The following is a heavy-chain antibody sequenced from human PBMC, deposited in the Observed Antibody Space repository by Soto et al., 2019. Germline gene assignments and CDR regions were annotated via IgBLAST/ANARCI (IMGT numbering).Heavy chain of an antibody. CDR3: AVGLMTTVTTQENNWFDP. CDR2: IYYSGST. CDR1: GGSLSSRGYY. D-gene: IGHD4-17*01. V-gene: IGHV4-31*03. Sequence: PADTLSLTCTVSGGSLSSRGYYWSWIRQHPGKGLEWIGYIYYSGSTYYNPSLKSRVTISVDTSKNQFSLKLSSVTAADTAVYYCAVGLMTTVTTQENNWFDPWGQGTLVTVSS. J-gene: IGHJ5*02.